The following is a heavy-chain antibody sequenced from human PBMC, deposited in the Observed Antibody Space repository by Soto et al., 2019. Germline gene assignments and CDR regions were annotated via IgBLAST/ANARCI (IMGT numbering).Heavy chain of an antibody. CDR3: PRGPGSSDWRVSYYSMDV. CDR1: FTSYD. V-gene: IGHV1-8*01. CDR2: MNPNSGST. D-gene: IGHD6-19*01. J-gene: IGHJ6*02. Sequence: QVQLVQSGAEVKKPGASVKVSCTFTSYDINWVRQATGQGLEWMGWMNPNSGSTRYAQKFQGRVTMTRNTSNFTAYTELSSIRSENTAVYYCPRGPGSSDWRVSYYSMDVWGQGTTVTVSS.